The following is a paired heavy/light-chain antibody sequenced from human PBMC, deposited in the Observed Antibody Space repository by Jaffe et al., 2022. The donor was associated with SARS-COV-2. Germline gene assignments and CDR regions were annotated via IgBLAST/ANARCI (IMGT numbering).Heavy chain of an antibody. CDR1: GGSITNNY. J-gene: IGHJ6*02. CDR2: MYNSGST. V-gene: IGHV4-59*01. CDR3: ARGVGEVPYYYHGMDV. D-gene: IGHD3-10*01. Sequence: QVQLQESGPGLVKPSETLSLTCIVSGGSITNNYWNWIRQPPGKGLEWIGFMYNSGSTTYNPSLKTRVTISVDTSKNQFSLRLSSVTAADTAVYYCARGVGEVPYYYHGMDVWGQGTTVTVSS.
Light chain of an antibody. CDR2: FAS. Sequence: DIQMTQSPSSLSASVGDRVTITCRASQSITSYLNWYQQKPGKAPKLLIYFASNLQSGVPSRFSGSGSGTDFTLTIASLQPEDFATYYCQQTYSPPLTFGRGTRLE. CDR1: QSITSY. V-gene: IGKV1-39*01. CDR3: QQTYSPPLT. J-gene: IGKJ5*01.